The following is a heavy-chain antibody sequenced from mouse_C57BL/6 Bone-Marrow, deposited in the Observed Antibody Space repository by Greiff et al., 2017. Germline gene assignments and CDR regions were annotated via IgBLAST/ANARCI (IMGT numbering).Heavy chain of an antibody. D-gene: IGHD1-1*01. Sequence: QVQLQQPGAELVKPGASVKLSCKASGYTFTSYRMHWVKPRPGRGLEWLGRIDPNSGGTKYNEKFKSKATLTVDKPSSTAYMQLSSLTSEDSAVYYWAKGHIRTTVGAYWGQGTLVTVSA. J-gene: IGHJ3*01. CDR3: AKGHIRTTVGAY. CDR1: GYTFTSYR. CDR2: IDPNSGGT. V-gene: IGHV1-72*01.